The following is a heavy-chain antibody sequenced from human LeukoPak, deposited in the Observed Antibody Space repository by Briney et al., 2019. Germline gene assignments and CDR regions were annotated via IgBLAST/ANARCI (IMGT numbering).Heavy chain of an antibody. CDR3: ARGGYYGSGNDFRFDP. CDR1: GGSISSYY. J-gene: IGHJ5*02. CDR2: IYYSGST. Sequence: SETLSLTCTVSGGSISSYYWSWIRQPPGKGLEWIGYIYYSGSTNYKPSVKSRVTISVDTSKNQFSLKLSSVTAADTAVYYCARGGYYGSGNDFRFDPWGQGTRVTVSS. V-gene: IGHV4-59*01. D-gene: IGHD3-10*01.